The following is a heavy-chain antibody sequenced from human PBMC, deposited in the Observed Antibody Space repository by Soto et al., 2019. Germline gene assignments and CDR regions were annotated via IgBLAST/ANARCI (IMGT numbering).Heavy chain of an antibody. CDR1: GYTFTSYA. Sequence: QVQLVQSGAEVKKPGASVKDSCKASGYTFTSYAMHWVRQAPGQRLEWMGWINAGNGNTKYSQKFQGRVTITRDTSASTAYMELSSLRSEDTAVYYCARGLYSSSSWPDPYYYYGMDVWGQGTTVTVSS. D-gene: IGHD6-13*01. J-gene: IGHJ6*02. V-gene: IGHV1-3*01. CDR3: ARGLYSSSSWPDPYYYYGMDV. CDR2: INAGNGNT.